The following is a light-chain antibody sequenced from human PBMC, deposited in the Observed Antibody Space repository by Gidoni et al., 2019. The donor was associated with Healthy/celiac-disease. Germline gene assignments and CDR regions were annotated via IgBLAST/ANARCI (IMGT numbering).Light chain of an antibody. J-gene: IGLJ2*01. CDR3: SSYAGSNNFVV. Sequence: QSALTQPPSASGSPGQSVTIPCTGTSSDVGGYNYVSWHTQHPGNSPKLMIYEVSKRPPGVPDRFSGSKSGNTASLTVSGLQAEDEADYYCSSYAGSNNFVVFGGGTKLTVL. CDR1: SSDVGGYNY. V-gene: IGLV2-8*01. CDR2: EVS.